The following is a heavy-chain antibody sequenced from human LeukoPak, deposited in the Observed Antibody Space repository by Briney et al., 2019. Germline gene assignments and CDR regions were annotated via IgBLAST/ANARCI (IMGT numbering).Heavy chain of an antibody. V-gene: IGHV4-38-2*02. CDR1: GYSISSGYY. J-gene: IGHJ4*02. CDR2: IYHSGST. D-gene: IGHD3-3*01. CDR3: ASQRSTIFGVVIIKSYFDY. Sequence: SETLSLTCTVSGYSISSGYYWGWIRQPPGKGLEWIGSIYHSGSTYYNPSLKSRVTISVDTSKNQFSLKLSSVTAADTAVYYSASQRSTIFGVVIIKSYFDYWGQGTLVTVSS.